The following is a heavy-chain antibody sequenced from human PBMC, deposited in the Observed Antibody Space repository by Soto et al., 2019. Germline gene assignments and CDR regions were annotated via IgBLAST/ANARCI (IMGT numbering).Heavy chain of an antibody. CDR2: IIPIFGTA. CDR3: IAYCGGDCQDWFDP. Sequence: VQLVQSGAEVKKPGSSVKVSCTASGGTFSSYAISWVRQAPGQGLEWMGGIIPIFGTAKYAQKFQGRVTITADESTSTAYMELSSLRSEDTAVYYCIAYCGGDCQDWFDPWGQGTLVTVSS. V-gene: IGHV1-69*01. J-gene: IGHJ5*02. D-gene: IGHD2-21*02. CDR1: GGTFSSYA.